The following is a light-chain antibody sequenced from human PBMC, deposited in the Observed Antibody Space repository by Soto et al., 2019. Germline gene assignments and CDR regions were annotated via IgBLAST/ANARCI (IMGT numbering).Light chain of an antibody. CDR1: QSVSSS. J-gene: IGKJ2*01. CDR3: QQYNNWPRT. CDR2: GSS. Sequence: EIVMTQSPATLSVSPGEGATLSCRASQSVSSSLAWYQQKPGQAPRLLIYGSSTRATGIPARFSGSGSGTAFTLTISSLQSEDFAVYYCQQYNNWPRTFGQGTKLEIK. V-gene: IGKV3-15*01.